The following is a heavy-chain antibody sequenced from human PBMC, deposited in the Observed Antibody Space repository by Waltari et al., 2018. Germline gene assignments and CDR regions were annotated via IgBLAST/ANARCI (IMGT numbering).Heavy chain of an antibody. J-gene: IGHJ4*02. Sequence: EVQLVESGGGLVQPGGSLRLSCAASGFTFSSYAMSWVRQATGKGLEWVSAISGSGGSTYYADAVKGRFTISRDNSKNTRYLQMNSLRAEDTAVYYCAKATTYYDSCFDYWGQGTLVTVSS. D-gene: IGHD3-22*01. CDR3: AKATTYYDSCFDY. CDR2: ISGSGGST. V-gene: IGHV3-23*04. CDR1: GFTFSSYA.